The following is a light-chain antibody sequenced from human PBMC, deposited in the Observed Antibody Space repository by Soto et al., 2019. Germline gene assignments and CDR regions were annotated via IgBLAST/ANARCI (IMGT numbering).Light chain of an antibody. CDR2: TAS. J-gene: IGKJ3*01. Sequence: DIQMTQSPSSLSASVGDRVTITCRASQNIITSLNWYQQKPGKAPNLLIYTASSLQSGVPSRFSGSGSGTDFTLTINSLQPEDFATYYCQQSYSSPLTFGPGTKVDI. V-gene: IGKV1-39*01. CDR3: QQSYSSPLT. CDR1: QNIITS.